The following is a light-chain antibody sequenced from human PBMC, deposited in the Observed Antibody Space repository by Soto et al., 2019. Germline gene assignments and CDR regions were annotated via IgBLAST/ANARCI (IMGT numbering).Light chain of an antibody. CDR2: SNY. J-gene: IGLJ2*01. V-gene: IGLV1-44*01. Sequence: QSVLTQPPSASGTPGQGVTISCSGSSSNIGSNTVNWYQHLPGTAPKLLIFSNYQRPSGVPDRFSGSKSGTSASLAISRLQSEDGADYFCAAWDDSLHGPVFGGGTKVTVL. CDR1: SSNIGSNT. CDR3: AAWDDSLHGPV.